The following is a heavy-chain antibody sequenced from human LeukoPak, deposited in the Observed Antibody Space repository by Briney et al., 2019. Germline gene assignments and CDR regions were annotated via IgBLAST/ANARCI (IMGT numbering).Heavy chain of an antibody. V-gene: IGHV4-61*02. Sequence: SQTLSLTCTVSGGSISGAYIYWSWIRQSAGKGLEWIGRIYNSGSTCYNPSLESRVTISIDTSKNQFSLELSSVTAADTAVYYCAREGNPGGNNYGHCPDYWGQGTLVTVSS. CDR3: AREGNPGGNNYGHCPDY. CDR2: IYNSGST. D-gene: IGHD5-18*01. J-gene: IGHJ4*02. CDR1: GGSISGAYIY.